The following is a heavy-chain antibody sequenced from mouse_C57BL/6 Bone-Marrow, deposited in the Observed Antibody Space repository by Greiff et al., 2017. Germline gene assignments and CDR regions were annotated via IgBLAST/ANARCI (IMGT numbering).Heavy chain of an antibody. CDR2: IDPSDSYT. CDR1: GYTFTSYW. CDR3: ATYDFDY. J-gene: IGHJ2*01. V-gene: IGHV1-59*01. Sequence: QVQLQQPGAELVRPGTSVKLSCKASGYTFTSYWMHWVKQRPGQGLEWIGVIDPSDSYTNYNQKFKGKATLTVDTSSSTAYMQLSSLTSEDSAVYYCATYDFDYWGQGTTLTVAS.